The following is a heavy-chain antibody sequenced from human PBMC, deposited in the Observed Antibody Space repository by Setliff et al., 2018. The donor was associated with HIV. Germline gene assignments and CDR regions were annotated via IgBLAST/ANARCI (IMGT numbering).Heavy chain of an antibody. CDR2: IHAGSGDT. Sequence: GASVKVSCKASGYTFTNNVIHWVRQAPGQRLEWMGWIHAGSGDTQYSQKFQGRVTITRDTSASTVYMELSSLRSEDTAMYYCARDHPGIAYWGQGTMVTAPQ. V-gene: IGHV1-3*01. CDR1: GYTFTNNV. CDR3: ARDHPGIAY. J-gene: IGHJ4*02.